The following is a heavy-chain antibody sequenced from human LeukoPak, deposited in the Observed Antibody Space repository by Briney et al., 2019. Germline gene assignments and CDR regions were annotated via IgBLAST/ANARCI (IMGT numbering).Heavy chain of an antibody. CDR1: GGSISSSSYY. CDR2: IYYSGST. Sequence: SETLSFTCTVSGGSISSSSYYWGWIRQPPGTGLEWIGSIYYSGSTYYNPSLKSRVTISVDTSKNQFSLKLSSVTAADTAVYYCARDEGSGWYYFDYWGQGTLVTVSS. D-gene: IGHD6-19*01. V-gene: IGHV4-39*02. J-gene: IGHJ4*02. CDR3: ARDEGSGWYYFDY.